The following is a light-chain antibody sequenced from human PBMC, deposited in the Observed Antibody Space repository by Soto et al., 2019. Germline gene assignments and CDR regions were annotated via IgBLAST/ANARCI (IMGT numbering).Light chain of an antibody. CDR1: QSVSSN. CDR3: QQCSWHPFTVT. Sequence: EIVMTQSPATLSVSPGERATLSCRASQSVSSNLAWYQQKPGQAPRLLIYDASTRATGIPARFSGSGSGTEYTLTISSLQSEDSAAYYCQQCSWHPFTVTFGGGTKVEIK. J-gene: IGKJ4*01. CDR2: DAS. V-gene: IGKV3-15*01.